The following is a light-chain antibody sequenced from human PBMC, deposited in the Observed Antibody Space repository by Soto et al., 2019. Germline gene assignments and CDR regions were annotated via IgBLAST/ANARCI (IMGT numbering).Light chain of an antibody. Sequence: DIVMTQSPDSLAVSPGERATINCKSSQSILYISNNNTYLAWYQQKPGQPPKLLIYWASTRESGVPERFSGGGSGTDFTLTISSLQAEDGAVYYCQQYYSTPGTFGPGTKVDIK. CDR3: QQYYSTPGT. V-gene: IGKV4-1*01. CDR2: WAS. J-gene: IGKJ3*01. CDR1: QSILYISNNNTY.